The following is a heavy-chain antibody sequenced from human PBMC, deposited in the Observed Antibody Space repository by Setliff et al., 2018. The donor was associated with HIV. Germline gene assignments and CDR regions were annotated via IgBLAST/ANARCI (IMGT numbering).Heavy chain of an antibody. CDR3: ATQTVAVGAPGYFDS. CDR1: GGTFSSYT. Sequence: SVKVSCKASGGTFSSYTINWVRQAPGQGLEWMGRSIPILGIGNDEQAQNFQGRLTITADTSTSTAYMELLSLRSEDTAIYYCATQTVAVGAPGYFDSWGQGTLVTVSS. D-gene: IGHD2-15*01. V-gene: IGHV1-69*02. CDR2: SIPILGIG. J-gene: IGHJ4*02.